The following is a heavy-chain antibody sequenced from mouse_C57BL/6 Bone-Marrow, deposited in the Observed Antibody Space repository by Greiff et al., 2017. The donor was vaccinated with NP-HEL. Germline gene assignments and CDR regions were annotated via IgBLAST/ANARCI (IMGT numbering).Heavy chain of an antibody. V-gene: IGHV1-64*01. CDR3: ARGRLRRGAWFAY. CDR1: GYTFTSYW. Sequence: QVHVKQPGAELVKPGASVKLSCKASGYTFTSYWMHWVKQRPGQGLEWIGMIHPNSGSTNYNEKFKSKATLTVDTSSSTAYMQLSSLTSEDSAVYYCARGRLRRGAWFAYWGQGTLVTVSA. CDR2: IHPNSGST. D-gene: IGHD2-4*01. J-gene: IGHJ3*01.